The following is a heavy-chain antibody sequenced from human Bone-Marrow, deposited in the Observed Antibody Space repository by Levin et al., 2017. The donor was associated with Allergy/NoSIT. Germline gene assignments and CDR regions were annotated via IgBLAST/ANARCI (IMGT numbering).Heavy chain of an antibody. CDR1: GYTFTGYY. V-gene: IGHV1-2*02. J-gene: IGHJ4*02. CDR3: ARDIRRFGELLQTRLDY. CDR2: INPNSGGT. D-gene: IGHD3-10*01. Sequence: PGESLKISCKASGYTFTGYYMHWVRQAPGQGLEWMGWINPNSGGTNYAQKFQGRVTMTRDTSISTAYMELSRLRSDDTAVYYCARDIRRFGELLQTRLDYWGQGTLVTVSS.